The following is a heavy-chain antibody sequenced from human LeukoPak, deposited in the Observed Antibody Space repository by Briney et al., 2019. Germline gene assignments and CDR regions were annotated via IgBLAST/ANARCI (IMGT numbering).Heavy chain of an antibody. CDR2: IYSGGST. CDR3: ARFSYYYYMDV. V-gene: IGHV3-53*01. Sequence: GGTLRLSCAASGFTFRSYGMNWVRQAPGKGLEWVSVIYSGGSTYYADSVKGRFTISRDNSKNTLYLQMNSLRAEDTAVYYCARFSYYYYMDVWGKGTTVTISS. CDR1: GFTFRSYG. J-gene: IGHJ6*03.